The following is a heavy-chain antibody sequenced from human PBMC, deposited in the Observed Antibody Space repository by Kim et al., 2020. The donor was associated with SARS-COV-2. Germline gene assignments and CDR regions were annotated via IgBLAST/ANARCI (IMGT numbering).Heavy chain of an antibody. D-gene: IGHD3-3*01. CDR3: ARARRITNFGVVAYYYYGMDV. CDR1: GYTFTSYY. Sequence: ASVKVSCKASGYTFTSYYMHWVRQAPGQGLEWMGIINPSGGSTSYAQKFQGRVTMTRDTSTSTVYMELSSLRSEDTAVYYCARARRITNFGVVAYYYYGMDVWGQGTTVTVSS. CDR2: INPSGGST. V-gene: IGHV1-46*01. J-gene: IGHJ6*02.